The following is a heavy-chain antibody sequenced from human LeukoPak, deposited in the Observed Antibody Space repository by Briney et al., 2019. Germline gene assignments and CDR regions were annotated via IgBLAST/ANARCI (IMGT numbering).Heavy chain of an antibody. J-gene: IGHJ4*02. D-gene: IGHD1-1*01. V-gene: IGHV3-11*04. CDR1: GFTFSDYY. CDR2: ISSSGNTI. CDR3: ARDLNAWRTHAKGY. Sequence: KTGGSLRLSCAASGFTFSDYYMSWIRQAPGKGLEWVSYISSSGNTIYYADSVKGRFTISRDNAKNSLYLRMNSLRAEDTAVYYCARDLNAWRTHAKGYWGQGTLVTVSS.